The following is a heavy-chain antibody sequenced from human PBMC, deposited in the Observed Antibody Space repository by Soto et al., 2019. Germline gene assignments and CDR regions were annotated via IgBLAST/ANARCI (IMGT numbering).Heavy chain of an antibody. D-gene: IGHD2-2*01. Sequence: RSLTNTVSGGSVSSISNFWGWIRQPPGKGLEFIGIIYYSGSTYYNPSLKRRVTISVDASKNQFSLKMSSVTAADTAVYFCARLGGYCSSTSCYPFDCWGQGTLVTVSS. CDR2: IYYSGST. CDR1: GGSVSSISNF. CDR3: ARLGGYCSSTSCYPFDC. J-gene: IGHJ4*02. V-gene: IGHV4-39*01.